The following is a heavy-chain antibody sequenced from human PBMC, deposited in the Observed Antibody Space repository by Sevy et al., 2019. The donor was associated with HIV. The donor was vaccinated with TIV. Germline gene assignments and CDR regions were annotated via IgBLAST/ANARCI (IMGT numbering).Heavy chain of an antibody. Sequence: ASVNVSCKASGYTFTSYGISWVRQAPGQGLEWMGWISAYNGNTNYAQKLQGRVTMTTDTSTSTAYMELRSLRSDDTAVYYCARDSNYYDRRYYGMDVWGQGTTVTVSS. D-gene: IGHD3-22*01. CDR3: ARDSNYYDRRYYGMDV. J-gene: IGHJ6*02. CDR1: GYTFTSYG. CDR2: ISAYNGNT. V-gene: IGHV1-18*01.